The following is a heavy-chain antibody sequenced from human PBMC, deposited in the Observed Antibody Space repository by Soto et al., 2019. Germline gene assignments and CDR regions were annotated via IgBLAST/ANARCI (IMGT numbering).Heavy chain of an antibody. V-gene: IGHV4-30-2*01. Sequence: HLQLQESGSGLVKPSQTLSLTCAVSGGSISSGGYSWSWIRQPPGKGLEWIGYIYHSGSTFYNPSLKSRVTISLARSKNQFSLKLSSVTAADTAVYYCARVGITGTYWGQGTLVTVSS. D-gene: IGHD1-20*01. CDR2: IYHSGST. CDR1: GGSISSGGYS. CDR3: ARVGITGTY. J-gene: IGHJ4*02.